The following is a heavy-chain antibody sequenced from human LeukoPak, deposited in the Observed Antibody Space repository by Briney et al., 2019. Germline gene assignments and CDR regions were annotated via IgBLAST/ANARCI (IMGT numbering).Heavy chain of an antibody. CDR2: IYYSGST. V-gene: IGHV4-59*01. Sequence: PSETLSLTCAVYGGSFSGYYWSWIRQPPGKGLEWIGYIYYSGSTNYNPSLKSRVTISVDTSKNQFSLKLSSVTAADTAVYYCARGAHSSGRYGESRSWFDPWGQGTLVTVSS. J-gene: IGHJ5*02. D-gene: IGHD6-19*01. CDR3: ARGAHSSGRYGESRSWFDP. CDR1: GGSFSGYY.